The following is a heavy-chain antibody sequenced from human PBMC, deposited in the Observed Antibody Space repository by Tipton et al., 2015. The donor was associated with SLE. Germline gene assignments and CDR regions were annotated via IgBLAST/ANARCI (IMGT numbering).Heavy chain of an antibody. Sequence: TLSLTCTVSGGSISSHYWSWIRQPPGKGLEWIGYIYYSGSTNYNPSLKSRVTISVDTSKNQFSLKLSSVTAADTAVYYCARMYRSSWYEYYYYYYMDVWGKGTTVTVSS. CDR2: IYYSGST. V-gene: IGHV4-59*11. CDR3: ARMYRSSWYEYYYYYYMDV. CDR1: GGSISSHY. J-gene: IGHJ6*03. D-gene: IGHD6-13*01.